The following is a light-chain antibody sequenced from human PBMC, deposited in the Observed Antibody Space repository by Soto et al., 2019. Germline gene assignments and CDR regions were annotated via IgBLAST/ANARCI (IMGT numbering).Light chain of an antibody. J-gene: IGLJ2*01. Sequence: QSALTQPPSASGSPGQSVTISCTGTSSDVGGYNYVSWYQQYPGKAPKLMIYEVSKGPSGVPDRFSGSKSGNTASLTVSGLQAEDEADYCCSSYAGSNTFIFGGGTKLTVL. CDR2: EVS. V-gene: IGLV2-8*01. CDR3: SSYAGSNTFI. CDR1: SSDVGGYNY.